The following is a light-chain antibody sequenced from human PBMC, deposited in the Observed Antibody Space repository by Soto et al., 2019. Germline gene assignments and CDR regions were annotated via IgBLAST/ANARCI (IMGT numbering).Light chain of an antibody. V-gene: IGLV2-23*02. Sequence: QSVLTQPASVSGSPGQSITISCTGTSSNVGSYKLVSWYQQHPGKAPKLMIFEVNKRPSGVSNRFSASKSGNTASLAISGLQAEDEADYYCNSLRVNHLYVFGSGTKVTVL. J-gene: IGLJ1*01. CDR3: NSLRVNHLYV. CDR2: EVN. CDR1: SSNVGSYKL.